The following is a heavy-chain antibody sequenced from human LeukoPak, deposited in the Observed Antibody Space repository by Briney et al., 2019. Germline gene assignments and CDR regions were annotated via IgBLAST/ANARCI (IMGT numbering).Heavy chain of an antibody. Sequence: ASVKVSCKASGYTFTSNNMHWLRQPPGQGLGWMGIINPSGGSTSYAQKFQGRVTMIRDTSTSTVYMELSSLRSEDTAVYYCARDFEQWLVQGFDYWGQGTLVTVSS. D-gene: IGHD6-19*01. CDR1: GYTFTSNN. CDR2: INPSGGST. V-gene: IGHV1-46*01. CDR3: ARDFEQWLVQGFDY. J-gene: IGHJ4*02.